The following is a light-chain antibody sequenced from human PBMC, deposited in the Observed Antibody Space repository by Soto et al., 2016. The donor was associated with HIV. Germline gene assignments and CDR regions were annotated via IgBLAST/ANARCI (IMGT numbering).Light chain of an antibody. CDR3: QVWDGESNSWV. Sequence: SYELTQPPSVSVTPGQTARITCGGSNIGGKSVHWYQQWPGQAPFLVIYADSDRPSEIPERFSGSNSGNTAILTIDTVEAGDEADFYCQVWDGESNSWVFGGGTKLTVL. V-gene: IGLV3-21*02. CDR2: ADS. J-gene: IGLJ3*02. CDR1: NIGGKS.